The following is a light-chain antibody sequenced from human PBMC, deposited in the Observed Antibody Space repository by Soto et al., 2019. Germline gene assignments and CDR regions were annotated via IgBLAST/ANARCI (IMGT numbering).Light chain of an antibody. V-gene: IGKV3-20*01. CDR2: GAS. CDR1: QSLRSSY. CDR3: QQYGSSPFT. Sequence: EIVLTQSPGTLSLSPGDRATLSCRASQSLRSSYLAWYQRKPGQAPRLLIYGASSRATGIPDRFSGSGSGTEFTLTISRLEPEDFAVYYCQQYGSSPFTFGPGTKVDIK. J-gene: IGKJ3*01.